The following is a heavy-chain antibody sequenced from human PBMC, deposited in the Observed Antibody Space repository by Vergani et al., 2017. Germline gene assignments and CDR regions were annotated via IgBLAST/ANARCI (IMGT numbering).Heavy chain of an antibody. CDR2: ISLNSGST. D-gene: IGHD6-19*01. Sequence: EVQLVESGGGLVQPGRSLRLSCAASGFTFDDYAMHWVRQAPGKGLEWVSGISLNSGSTYYADSVKGRFTISRDNYKNTLYLQMNSLRDEDTAVYYCAKSADSSGWYYMDVWGKGTTVTVSS. J-gene: IGHJ6*03. CDR3: AKSADSSGWYYMDV. V-gene: IGHV3-9*01. CDR1: GFTFDDYA.